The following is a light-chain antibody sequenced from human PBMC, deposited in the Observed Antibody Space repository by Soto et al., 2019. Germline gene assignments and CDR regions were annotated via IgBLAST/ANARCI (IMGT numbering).Light chain of an antibody. CDR2: GAS. CDR1: QSVSSSY. V-gene: IGKV3-20*01. Sequence: EIVLTQSPGTLSLSPGERANLSCRAGQSVSSSYLAWYQQKPGQAPRLLIYGASSRATGIPDRFSGSGSGTDFTLTISRLEPEDFAVYYCQQSGSSPYTFGQGTNLEIK. CDR3: QQSGSSPYT. J-gene: IGKJ2*01.